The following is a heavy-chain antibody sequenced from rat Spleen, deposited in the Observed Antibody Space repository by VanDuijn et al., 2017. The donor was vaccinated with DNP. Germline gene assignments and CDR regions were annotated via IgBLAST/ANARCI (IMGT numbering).Heavy chain of an antibody. J-gene: IGHJ2*01. V-gene: IGHV3-3*01. D-gene: IGHD5-1*01. Sequence: EVQLQESGPGLVKPSQSLSLTCSVTGYSITSNHKWSWIRKFPGNELEWLGYINNAGSTNYNPSLKGRFSITRDTSKNQFFLQVNSVGNEDTATYYCAVQLGVFDYWGQGVMVIVSS. CDR1: GYSITSNHK. CDR3: AVQLGVFDY. CDR2: INNAGST.